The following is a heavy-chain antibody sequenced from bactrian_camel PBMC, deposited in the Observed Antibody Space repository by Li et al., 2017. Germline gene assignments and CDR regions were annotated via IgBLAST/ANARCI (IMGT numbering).Heavy chain of an antibody. V-gene: IGHV3S55*01. D-gene: IGHD3*01. Sequence: QVQLVESGGGSVQAGGSLRLSCAARGYTYDTYCMGWFRRPPGKEREGIAVIDSDGDTAYAESLKDRFTISVDNAKNTLYLQMNSLKPEDTAMYYCAADGACYPGSWQKDYEYPSWGQGTQVTVS. CDR2: IDSDGDT. CDR3: AADGACYPGSWQKDYEYPS. CDR1: GYTYDTYC. J-gene: IGHJ4*01.